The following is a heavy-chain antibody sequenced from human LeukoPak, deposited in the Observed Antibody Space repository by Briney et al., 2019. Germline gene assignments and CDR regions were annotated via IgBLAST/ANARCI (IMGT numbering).Heavy chain of an antibody. J-gene: IGHJ4*02. D-gene: IGHD6-13*01. Sequence: GGSLRLSCAASGFTFSSYGMHWVRQAPGKGLEWVAVIWYDGSNKYYADSVKGRFTISRDNSKNTLYLQMNSLRAEDTAVYYCARTGGSSWYSHFDYWGQGTLVTVSS. CDR2: IWYDGSNK. CDR1: GFTFSSYG. CDR3: ARTGGSSWYSHFDY. V-gene: IGHV3-33*01.